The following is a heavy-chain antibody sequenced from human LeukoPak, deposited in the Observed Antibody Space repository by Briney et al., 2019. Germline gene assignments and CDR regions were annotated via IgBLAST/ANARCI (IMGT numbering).Heavy chain of an antibody. J-gene: IGHJ5*02. CDR1: GGSISSGGYY. V-gene: IGHV4-61*02. CDR2: IYSTGST. CDR3: ARAGTYDSLIS. D-gene: IGHD3-22*01. Sequence: PSETLSLTCTVSGGSISSGGYYWSWIRQPAGKGLEYIGRIYSTGSTNYNPSLRSRVTISVDTSKNHFSLKLSSVTAADTAVYYCARAGTYDSLISWGQGTLVTVSS.